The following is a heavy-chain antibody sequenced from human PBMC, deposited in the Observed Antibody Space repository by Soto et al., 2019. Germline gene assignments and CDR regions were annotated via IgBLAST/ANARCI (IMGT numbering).Heavy chain of an antibody. CDR2: MRGSGAAE. Sequence: GGSLRLSCAASGFTCSDYEMNWVRQAPGKGLEWVSFMRGSGAAEYYADSVKGRFTMSRDNPNNSLYLQMNGLKVDDAAVYYCARGTWWGGADSWGQGILVTVSS. V-gene: IGHV3-48*03. J-gene: IGHJ1*01. CDR3: ARGTWWGGADS. D-gene: IGHD2-15*01. CDR1: GFTCSDYE.